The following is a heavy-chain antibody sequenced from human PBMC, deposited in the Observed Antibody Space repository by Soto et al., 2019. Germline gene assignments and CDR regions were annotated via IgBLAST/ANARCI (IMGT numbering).Heavy chain of an antibody. Sequence: QVQLVQSGAEVKKPGASVKVSCKASGYTFTSYGISWVRQAPGQGLDWMGWISAYNGNTNYAQKLKGRVTMTTDTSTSTAYMELRSLRSDDTAVYYCARDGYHDSSGYRSDFDYWGQGTLVTVSS. CDR2: ISAYNGNT. CDR3: ARDGYHDSSGYRSDFDY. V-gene: IGHV1-18*01. J-gene: IGHJ4*02. D-gene: IGHD3-22*01. CDR1: GYTFTSYG.